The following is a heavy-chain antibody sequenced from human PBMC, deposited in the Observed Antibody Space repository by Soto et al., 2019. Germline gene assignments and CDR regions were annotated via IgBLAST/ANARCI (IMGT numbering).Heavy chain of an antibody. CDR1: GFTFSSYA. CDR3: AKARGHDILTVYYYYYGMDV. CDR2: ISGSGGST. V-gene: IGHV3-23*01. J-gene: IGHJ6*02. Sequence: GGSLRLSCAAYGFTFSSYAMSWVRQAPGKGLEWVSAISGSGGSTYYADSVKGRFTISRDNSKNTLYLQMNSLRAEDTAVYYCAKARGHDILTVYYYYYGMDVWGQGTTVTVSS. D-gene: IGHD3-9*01.